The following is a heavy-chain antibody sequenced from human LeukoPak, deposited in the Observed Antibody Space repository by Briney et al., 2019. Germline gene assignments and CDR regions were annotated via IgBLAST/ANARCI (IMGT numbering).Heavy chain of an antibody. D-gene: IGHD6-19*01. CDR1: GFTITSYY. V-gene: IGHV1-46*01. CDR3: AREEGQWLVNY. J-gene: IGHJ4*02. Sequence: ASVKVSCKISGFTITSYYIHWVRQAPGQGLEWMGMVNPSCARISFAQKFQGRVSMTRDTSTSTVYMELSSLRSEDTAVYYCAREEGQWLVNYWGQGTLVTVSS. CDR2: VNPSCARI.